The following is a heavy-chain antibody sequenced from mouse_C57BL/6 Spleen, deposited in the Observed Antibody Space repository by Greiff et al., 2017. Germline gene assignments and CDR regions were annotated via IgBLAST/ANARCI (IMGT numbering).Heavy chain of an antibody. Sequence: QVQLKQPGAELVRPGTSVKLSCKASGYTFTSYWMHWVKQRPGQGLEWIGVIDPSDSYTNYNQKFKGKATLTVDTSSSTAYMQLSSLTSEDSAVYSCARSRDGSSDDDYAMDDWGQGTSVTASS. D-gene: IGHD1-1*01. CDR1: GYTFTSYW. V-gene: IGHV1-59*01. CDR3: ARSRDGSSDDDYAMDD. J-gene: IGHJ4*01. CDR2: IDPSDSYT.